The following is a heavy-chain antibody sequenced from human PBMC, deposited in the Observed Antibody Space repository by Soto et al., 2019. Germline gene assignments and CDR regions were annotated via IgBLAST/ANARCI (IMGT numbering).Heavy chain of an antibody. J-gene: IGHJ6*02. CDR2: IIPIFGTA. CDR3: ARGRGGVRTTAHYYGMDV. D-gene: IGHD3-10*01. V-gene: IGHV1-69*12. Sequence: QVQLVQSGAEVKKPGSSVKVSCKASGGTFSSYAISWVRQAPGQGLEWMGGIIPIFGTANYAQKFQCRVTITADETTSTAYMELSRLRSEDTAVYYCARGRGGVRTTAHYYGMDVWGQGTTVTVSS. CDR1: GGTFSSYA.